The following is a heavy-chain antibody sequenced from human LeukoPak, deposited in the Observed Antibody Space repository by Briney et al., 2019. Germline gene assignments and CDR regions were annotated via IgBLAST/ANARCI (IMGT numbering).Heavy chain of an antibody. Sequence: GGSLRLSCAASGFTFSSYSMNWVRQAPGKGLEWVSYISSSSSTIYYADSVKGRFTISRDNAKNSLYLQMNSLRAEDTAVYYCARGANWNDYALDYWGQGTLVTVSS. J-gene: IGHJ4*02. D-gene: IGHD1-1*01. CDR1: GFTFSSYS. V-gene: IGHV3-48*04. CDR3: ARGANWNDYALDY. CDR2: ISSSSSTI.